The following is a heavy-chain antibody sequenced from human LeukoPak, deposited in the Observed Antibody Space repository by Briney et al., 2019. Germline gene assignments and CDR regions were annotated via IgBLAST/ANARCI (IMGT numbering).Heavy chain of an antibody. Sequence: SETLSLTCSVSGGSLNSYYWNWIRQPPGKGLEWIGYIYTTGRTNYNPSLKSRVTISVDTSKNQFSLKLSSVTAADTAVYYCAKILGSGVWYGFDIWGQGTMVTVSS. CDR3: AKILGSGVWYGFDI. V-gene: IGHV4-4*09. CDR1: GGSLNSYY. D-gene: IGHD7-27*01. CDR2: IYTTGRT. J-gene: IGHJ3*02.